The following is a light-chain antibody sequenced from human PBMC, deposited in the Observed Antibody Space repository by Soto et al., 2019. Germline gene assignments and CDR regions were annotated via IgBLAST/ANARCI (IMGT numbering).Light chain of an antibody. CDR1: SGSVSTSYY. CDR3: VLYLGSGISV. V-gene: IGLV8-61*01. CDR2: NTN. J-gene: IGLJ2*01. Sequence: QTVVTQEPSFSVSPGRTVTLTCGLSSGSVSTSYYPSWYQQTPGQAPRTLIYNTNTRSSGVPDRFSGSILRNKAALTITGAQANDSADYYCVLYLGSGISVFGGGTKRTVL.